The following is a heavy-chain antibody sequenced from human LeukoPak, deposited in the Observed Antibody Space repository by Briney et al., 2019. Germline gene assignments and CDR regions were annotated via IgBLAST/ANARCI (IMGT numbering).Heavy chain of an antibody. CDR1: GYSFTDYY. V-gene: IGHV1-2*02. J-gene: IGHJ5*02. D-gene: IGHD2-15*01. Sequence: ASVKVSCKTSGYSFTDYYIHWVRQAPGQGLEWMAWINTKTGRTSSARKFQGRVTMTRDPSITTVYMDMAWLTSDDTAIYFCARANFIDAGPYLIGPWGQGTLVTVSS. CDR2: INTKTGRT. CDR3: ARANFIDAGPYLIGP.